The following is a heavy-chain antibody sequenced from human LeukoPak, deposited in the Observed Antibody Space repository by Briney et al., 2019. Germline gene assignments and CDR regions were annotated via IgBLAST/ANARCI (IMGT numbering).Heavy chain of an antibody. CDR3: ARDAVGIDAFDI. J-gene: IGHJ3*02. Sequence: SETLSLTCAVYGGSFSGYYWSWIRQPPGKGLEWIGEINHSGSTNYNPSLKSRVTISVDTSKNQFSLKLSSVTAADTAVYYCARDAVGIDAFDIWGQGTMVTVSS. V-gene: IGHV4-34*01. CDR1: GGSFSGYY. D-gene: IGHD6-13*01. CDR2: INHSGST.